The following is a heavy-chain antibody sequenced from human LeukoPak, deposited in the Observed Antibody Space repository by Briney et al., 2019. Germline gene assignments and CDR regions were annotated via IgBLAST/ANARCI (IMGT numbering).Heavy chain of an antibody. D-gene: IGHD3-10*01. CDR1: GGSISSYY. V-gene: IGHV4-59*08. Sequence: SETLSLTCTVSGGSISSYYWSWIRQPPGKGLEWIGYIYYTGSTNYNPSLKSRVTISVDTSKNQFSLKLSSVTAADTAVYYCARHYGSGSYYWAYNWFDPWGQGTLVTVSS. CDR3: ARHYGSGSYYWAYNWFDP. CDR2: IYYTGST. J-gene: IGHJ5*02.